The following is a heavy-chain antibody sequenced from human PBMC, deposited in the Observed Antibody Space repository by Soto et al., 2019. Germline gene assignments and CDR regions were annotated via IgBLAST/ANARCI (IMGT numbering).Heavy chain of an antibody. Sequence: GGSLRLSCAASGFTFDDYAMHWVRQAPGKGLEWVSLISGDGGSTYYADSVKGRFTISRDNSKNSLYLQMNSLRTEDSALYYCAKDFPDIAAAAARGYFDYWGQGTLVTVSS. D-gene: IGHD6-13*01. CDR1: GFTFDDYA. J-gene: IGHJ4*02. V-gene: IGHV3-43*02. CDR3: AKDFPDIAAAAARGYFDY. CDR2: ISGDGGST.